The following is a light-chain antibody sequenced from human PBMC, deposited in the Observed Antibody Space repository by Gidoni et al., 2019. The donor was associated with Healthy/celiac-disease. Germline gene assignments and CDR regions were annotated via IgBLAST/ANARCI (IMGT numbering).Light chain of an antibody. CDR3: QKYNSAPPT. Sequence: DIQMTQSPPSLSASVGDRVTIACRASRGISTYLAWYQQKPGKVPKLLIYAASTLQSGFPSRFSGSGSGTDFTLTIRSLQPEDVATYFCQKYNSAPPTFGQGTKVQIK. CDR2: AAS. CDR1: RGISTY. J-gene: IGKJ1*01. V-gene: IGKV1-27*01.